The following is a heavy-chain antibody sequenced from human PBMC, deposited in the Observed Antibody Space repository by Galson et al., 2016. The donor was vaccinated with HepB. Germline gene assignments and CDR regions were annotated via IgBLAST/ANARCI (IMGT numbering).Heavy chain of an antibody. CDR2: TYYMSKWYN. CDR3: ARDAGLGLHDNSGYRVIYLDY. J-gene: IGHJ4*02. CDR1: GDSVSSSSAA. D-gene: IGHD3-22*01. Sequence: CAIPGDSVSSSSAAWNWIRQSPSGGLEWLGRTYYMSKWYNDYAVSVRGRVSISPDTSKNQFSLHVNSGTPKDTAVYYCARDAGLGLHDNSGYRVIYLDYWGQGSLVTVSS. V-gene: IGHV6-1*01.